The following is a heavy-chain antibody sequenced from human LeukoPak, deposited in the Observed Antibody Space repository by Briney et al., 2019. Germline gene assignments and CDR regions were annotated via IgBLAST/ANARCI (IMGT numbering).Heavy chain of an antibody. D-gene: IGHD5-12*01. CDR2: IRSKANSYAT. Sequence: PGGSLRLSCAASGFTFSGSAMHWVRQASGKGLEWVGRIRSKANSYATAYAASVKGRFTISRDDSKNTAYLQVNSLKTEDTAVYYCTCFFYRGYSGYAGYWGQGTLVTVSS. J-gene: IGHJ4*02. CDR3: TCFFYRGYSGYAGY. CDR1: GFTFSGSA. V-gene: IGHV3-73*01.